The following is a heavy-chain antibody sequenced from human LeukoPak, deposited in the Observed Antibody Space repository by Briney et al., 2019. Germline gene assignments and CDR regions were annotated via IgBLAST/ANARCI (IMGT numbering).Heavy chain of an antibody. V-gene: IGHV3-30*02. CDR1: GFTFSSYG. J-gene: IGHJ4*02. D-gene: IGHD5-18*01. Sequence: GGSLRLSCAASGFTFSSYGMHWVRQAPGKGLEWVAFIRYDGSNKYYADSVKGRFTISRDNSKNTLYLQMNSLRAEDTAVYYCAKDHTPMQLWVDYWGQGTLVTVSS. CDR2: IRYDGSNK. CDR3: AKDHTPMQLWVDY.